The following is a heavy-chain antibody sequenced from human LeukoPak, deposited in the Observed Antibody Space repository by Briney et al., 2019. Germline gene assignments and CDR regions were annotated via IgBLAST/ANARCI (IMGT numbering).Heavy chain of an antibody. D-gene: IGHD6-13*01. CDR2: INTNTGNP. J-gene: IGHJ4*02. V-gene: IGHV7-4-1*02. CDR3: ARGYSSSWYGGGGY. Sequence: EASVKVSCKASGYTFTSYAMNWVRQAPGQGLEWMGWINTNTGNPTYAQGFTGRFVFSLDTSVSTAYLQISSLKAEDTAVYYCARGYSSSWYGGGGYWGQGTLVTVSS. CDR1: GYTFTSYA.